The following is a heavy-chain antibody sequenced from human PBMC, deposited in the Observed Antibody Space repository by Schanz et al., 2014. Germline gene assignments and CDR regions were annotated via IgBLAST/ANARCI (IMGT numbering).Heavy chain of an antibody. Sequence: ESGGGVVQPGRSLRLSCAGSGFSFSDYGMHWVRQAPGRGLEWVAVISYHGSERYYADSVKGRFTISRDNAKNSLYLQLNSLTAEDTAVYHCARDSRYCTGVDCKGDAFDLWGQGTLVTVSS. CDR3: ARDSRYCTGVDCKGDAFDL. J-gene: IGHJ3*01. CDR1: GFSFSDYG. CDR2: ISYHGSER. D-gene: IGHD2-8*02. V-gene: IGHV3-30*03.